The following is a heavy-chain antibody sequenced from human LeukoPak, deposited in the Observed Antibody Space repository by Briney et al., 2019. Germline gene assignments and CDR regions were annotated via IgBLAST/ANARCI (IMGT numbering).Heavy chain of an antibody. J-gene: IGHJ4*02. Sequence: GGSLRLSCAASGFTFSTHWMSWVREAPGKGLEWVANIKEDGSEKYYVDSVKGRFTISRDNAKNSPYLQMNSLRAEDTAVYYCARTIRGYWGQGTLVTVSS. D-gene: IGHD3-10*01. V-gene: IGHV3-7*01. CDR2: IKEDGSEK. CDR3: ARTIRGY. CDR1: GFTFSTHW.